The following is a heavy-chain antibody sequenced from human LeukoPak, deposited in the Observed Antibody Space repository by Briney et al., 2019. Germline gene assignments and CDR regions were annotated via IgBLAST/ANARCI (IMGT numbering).Heavy chain of an antibody. Sequence: TGGSLRLSCAASGXTFSNNAMIWVRQAPGKGREWVSTISGNGDITYYADSVRGRFTISRDNSKNTLYLQMNSLRAEDKAIYYCARERGSWSFDYWGQGTLVAVSS. CDR1: GXTFSNNA. J-gene: IGHJ4*02. CDR3: ARERGSWSFDY. V-gene: IGHV3-23*01. D-gene: IGHD6-13*01. CDR2: ISGNGDIT.